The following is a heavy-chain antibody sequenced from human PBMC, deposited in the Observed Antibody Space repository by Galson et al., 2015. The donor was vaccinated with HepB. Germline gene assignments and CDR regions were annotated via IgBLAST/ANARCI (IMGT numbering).Heavy chain of an antibody. Sequence: LSLTCTVSGGSISSGGYYWSWIRQHPGKGLEWIGYIYYSGSTYYNPSLKSRVTISVDTSKNQFSLKLSSVTAADTAVYYCARDSSGYGLGVRWFDPWGQGTLVTVSS. CDR3: ARDSSGYGLGVRWFDP. CDR1: GGSISSGGYY. CDR2: IYYSGST. D-gene: IGHD5-12*01. V-gene: IGHV4-31*03. J-gene: IGHJ5*02.